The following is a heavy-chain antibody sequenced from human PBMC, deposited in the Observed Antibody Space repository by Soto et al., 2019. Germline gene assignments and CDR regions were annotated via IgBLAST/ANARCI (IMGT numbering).Heavy chain of an antibody. D-gene: IGHD2-15*01. J-gene: IGHJ5*02. CDR1: GGTFSSYA. V-gene: IGHV1-69*01. CDR3: ARLPVGYCSGGSCYIGDGWFDP. Sequence: QVQLVQSGAEVKKPGSSVKVSCKASGGTFSSYAISWVRQAPGQGLEWMGGIIPIFGTANYAQKFQGRVTITADESTSTAYMALSSLRSEDTAVYYCARLPVGYCSGGSCYIGDGWFDPWGQGTLVTVSS. CDR2: IIPIFGTA.